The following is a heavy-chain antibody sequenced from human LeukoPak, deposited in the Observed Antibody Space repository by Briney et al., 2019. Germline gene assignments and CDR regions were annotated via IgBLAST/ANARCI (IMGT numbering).Heavy chain of an antibody. V-gene: IGHV3-30*18. D-gene: IGHD3-10*01. CDR2: ISYDGTNK. CDR3: AKDGYYGSGTHPDY. CDR1: GFTFSSYG. J-gene: IGHJ4*02. Sequence: GTSLRLSCVASGFTFSSYGMNWVRQAPGKGLEWVAVISYDGTNKFYVDSLRGRFTISRDNSKNTLYLQMNSLRAEDTAVYYCAKDGYYGSGTHPDYWGQGTLVTVSS.